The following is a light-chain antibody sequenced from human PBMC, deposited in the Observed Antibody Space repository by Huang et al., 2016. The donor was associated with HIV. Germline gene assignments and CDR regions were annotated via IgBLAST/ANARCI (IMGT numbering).Light chain of an antibody. Sequence: DIQMTQSPSSLSASVGDRVTITCQASPDISNYLNWYQQKPGKAPKLLIYDASNVETGVPSRFSGSGSGTDFTFTSSSLQPEDIATYYCQHFDNLALTFGGGTKVQIK. CDR1: PDISNY. CDR2: DAS. CDR3: QHFDNLALT. J-gene: IGKJ4*01. V-gene: IGKV1-33*01.